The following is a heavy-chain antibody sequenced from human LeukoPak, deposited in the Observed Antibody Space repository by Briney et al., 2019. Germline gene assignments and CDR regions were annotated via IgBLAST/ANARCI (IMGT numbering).Heavy chain of an antibody. CDR3: VRDVGAVRGEVYFDY. Sequence: GGSLRLSCAASGFTFSSYSMNWVRQAPGKGLEWVSSISSSSSYIYYTDSVKGRFTISRDNAKNSLYLQMNSLRAEDTAMYFCVRDVGAVRGEVYFDYWGQGTLVTVSS. J-gene: IGHJ4*02. D-gene: IGHD3-10*01. V-gene: IGHV3-21*01. CDR1: GFTFSSYS. CDR2: ISSSSSYI.